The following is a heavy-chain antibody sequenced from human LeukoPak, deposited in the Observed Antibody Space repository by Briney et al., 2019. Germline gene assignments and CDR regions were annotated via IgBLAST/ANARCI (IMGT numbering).Heavy chain of an antibody. V-gene: IGHV3-23*01. CDR2: ISDSGDRT. Sequence: PGGSLRLSCAASGFTFSSYAMNWVRQAPGKGLEWVSTISDSGDRTYYADSVKGRFTISRDNSKNTLYLQMSSLRAEDTAIYYCAKSRGHIVVVTATDWGQGTQVTVSS. J-gene: IGHJ4*02. CDR3: AKSRGHIVVVTATD. D-gene: IGHD2-21*02. CDR1: GFTFSSYA.